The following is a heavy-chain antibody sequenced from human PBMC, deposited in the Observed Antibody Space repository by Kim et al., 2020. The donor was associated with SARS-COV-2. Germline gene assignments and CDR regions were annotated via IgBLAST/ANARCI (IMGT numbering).Heavy chain of an antibody. Sequence: SETLSLTCAVYGGSFSGYYWSWIRQPPGKGLEWIGEINHSGSTNYNPSLKSRVTISVDTSKNQFSLKLSSVTAAGTAVYYCARGPKVVPAATFDYWGQGTLVTVSS. CDR3: ARGPKVVPAATFDY. V-gene: IGHV4-34*01. J-gene: IGHJ4*02. D-gene: IGHD2-2*01. CDR1: GGSFSGYY. CDR2: INHSGST.